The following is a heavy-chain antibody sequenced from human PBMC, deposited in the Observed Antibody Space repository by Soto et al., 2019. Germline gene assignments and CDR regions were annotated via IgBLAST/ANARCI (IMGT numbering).Heavy chain of an antibody. J-gene: IGHJ6*02. D-gene: IGHD4-4*01. CDR1: GYTFTGYY. CDR2: INPNSGGT. V-gene: IGHV1-2*02. Sequence: ASVKVSCKASGYTFTGYYMHWVRQAPGQGLEWMGWINPNSGGTNYAQKFQGRVTMTRDTSISTAYMELSRLRSDDTAVYYCARGKYSSNYYYYGMDVWGQGTTVTVSS. CDR3: ARGKYSSNYYYYGMDV.